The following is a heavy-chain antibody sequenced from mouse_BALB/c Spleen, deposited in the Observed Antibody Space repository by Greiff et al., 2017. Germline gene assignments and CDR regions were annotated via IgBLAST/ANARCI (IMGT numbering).Heavy chain of an antibody. CDR3: TRGGNYDY. CDR2: IRLKSNNYAT. V-gene: IGHV6-6*02. Sequence: EVKLMESGGGLVKPGGSLKLSCAASGFTFSSYTMSWVRQTPEKRLEWVAEIRLKSNNYATHYAESVKGRFTISRDDSKSSVYLQMNNLRAEDTGIYYCTRGGNYDYWGQGTTLTVSS. J-gene: IGHJ2*01. CDR1: GFTFSSYT.